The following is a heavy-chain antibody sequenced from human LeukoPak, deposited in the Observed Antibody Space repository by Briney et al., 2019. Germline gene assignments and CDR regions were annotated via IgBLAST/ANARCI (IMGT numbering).Heavy chain of an antibody. CDR1: GFTFSSYA. CDR3: AALWFGELSDAFDI. D-gene: IGHD3-10*01. J-gene: IGHJ3*02. Sequence: GGSLRLSCAASGFTFSSYAMHWVRQAPGKGLEWVAVISYDGSNKYYADSVKGRFTISRDNSKNTLYLQMNSLRAEDTAVYYCAALWFGELSDAFDIWGQGTMVTVSS. CDR2: ISYDGSNK. V-gene: IGHV3-30-3*01.